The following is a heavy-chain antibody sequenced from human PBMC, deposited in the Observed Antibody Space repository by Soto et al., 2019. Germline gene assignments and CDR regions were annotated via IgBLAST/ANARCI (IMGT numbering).Heavy chain of an antibody. J-gene: IGHJ5*02. Sequence: QITLKESGPTLVKPTQTLTLTCTFSGFSLSSSGVGVAWIRQPPGKALEWLALISWDGDKYYSPSLKNRLSISKDTSDNHVVLTLTNVDPVDTGTYFCAHRPSDYIWGSYPTWGQGTLVTVSS. V-gene: IGHV2-5*02. D-gene: IGHD3-16*01. CDR2: ISWDGDK. CDR1: GFSLSSSGVG. CDR3: AHRPSDYIWGSYPT.